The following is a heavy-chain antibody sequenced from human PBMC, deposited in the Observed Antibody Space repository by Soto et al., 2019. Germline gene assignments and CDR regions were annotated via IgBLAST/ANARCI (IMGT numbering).Heavy chain of an antibody. J-gene: IGHJ4*02. CDR2: IKPDGIEK. Sequence: EVQLVESAGGLVLPWGSLTLSCAASGFTFSNYWMSWVRQAPGKGLEWVANIKPDGIEKYYVDSVKGRFTFSRDNAENSVFLQMNSLRAEDTAVYYCVRGFDNSVDYWGAGTLVTVSS. V-gene: IGHV3-7*03. CDR3: VRGFDNSVDY. D-gene: IGHD4-4*01. CDR1: GFTFSNYW.